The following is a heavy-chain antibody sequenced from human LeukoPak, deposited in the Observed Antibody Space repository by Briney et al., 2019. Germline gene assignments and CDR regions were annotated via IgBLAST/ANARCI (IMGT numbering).Heavy chain of an antibody. CDR3: ASNSGYEKGY. J-gene: IGHJ4*02. CDR2: ITYDGSNK. V-gene: IGHV3-30*03. D-gene: IGHD5-12*01. CDR1: GFTFRIYN. Sequence: PGRSLRLSCAASGFTFRIYNMHWVRQAPGKGLEWVAVITYDGSNKYYSDSVRGRFTISRDNSKNTLYLQMNSLRAEDTAVYYCASNSGYEKGYWGQGTLVTVSS.